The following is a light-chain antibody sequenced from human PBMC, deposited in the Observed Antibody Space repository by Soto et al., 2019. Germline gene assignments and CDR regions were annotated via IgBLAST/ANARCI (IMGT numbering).Light chain of an antibody. V-gene: IGKV1-5*03. Sequence: DIQMTKSPSTLSGSVGDRVTITCRASQTISSWLAWYQQKPGKAPKLLIYKASTLKSGVPSRFRASGSGTEFTLTISSLQPDDFATYYCQHSNSYSEAFGQGTKVEL. J-gene: IGKJ1*01. CDR2: KAS. CDR3: QHSNSYSEA. CDR1: QTISSW.